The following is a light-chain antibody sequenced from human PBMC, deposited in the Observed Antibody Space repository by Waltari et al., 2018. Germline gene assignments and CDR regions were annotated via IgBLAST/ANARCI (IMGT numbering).Light chain of an antibody. CDR3: MQALQTPLT. V-gene: IGKV2-28*01. CDR2: LGS. CDR1: QSLLHSNGYNY. J-gene: IGKJ4*01. Sequence: DIVMTQSPLSLPVTPGEPASISCRSSQSLLHSNGYNYLDWYLQKPGQSPQLLIYLGSNRASGVPDRFSGSGSGTDCTLKISRVEADDVGVYYCMQALQTPLTFGGGTKVEIK.